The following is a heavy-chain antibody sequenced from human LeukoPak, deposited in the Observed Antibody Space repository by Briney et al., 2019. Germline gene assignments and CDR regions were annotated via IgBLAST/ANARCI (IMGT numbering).Heavy chain of an antibody. CDR1: GFTFSSYA. Sequence: GGSLRLSCAASGFTFSSYALSWVRQAPGKGLEWVSSLSGSGYNTYYADSVKGRFAISRDNSKNTVYLQMNSLRAEDTAVYYCAKDPYGTRYFDYWGQGTLVTVSS. V-gene: IGHV3-23*01. J-gene: IGHJ4*02. CDR3: AKDPYGTRYFDY. D-gene: IGHD2-2*01. CDR2: LSGSGYNT.